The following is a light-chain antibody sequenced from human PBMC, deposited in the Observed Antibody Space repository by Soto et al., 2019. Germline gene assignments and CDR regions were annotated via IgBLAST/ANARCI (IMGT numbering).Light chain of an antibody. Sequence: EIVLTQSPATRSLSPGERATLSCRASQSVSSYLAWYQQKPGQAPRLLIYDASNRATGIPARFSGSGSGTDFTLTISSLEPEDFAVYYCQQRSNWPPITFGQGTRLESK. V-gene: IGKV3-11*01. CDR1: QSVSSY. CDR2: DAS. J-gene: IGKJ5*01. CDR3: QQRSNWPPIT.